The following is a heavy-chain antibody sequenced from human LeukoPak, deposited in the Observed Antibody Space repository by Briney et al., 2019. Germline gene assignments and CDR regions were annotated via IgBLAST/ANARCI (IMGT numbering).Heavy chain of an antibody. D-gene: IGHD3-3*01. V-gene: IGHV1-2*06. J-gene: IGHJ5*02. CDR1: GYTFTGYY. Sequence: ASVKVSYKASGYTFTGYYMHWVRQAPGQGLEWMGRINPNSGGTNYAQKFQGRVTMTRDTSISTAYMELSRLRSDDTAVYYCARNTYYDFWSGYYNNWFDPWGQGTLVTVSS. CDR3: ARNTYYDFWSGYYNNWFDP. CDR2: INPNSGGT.